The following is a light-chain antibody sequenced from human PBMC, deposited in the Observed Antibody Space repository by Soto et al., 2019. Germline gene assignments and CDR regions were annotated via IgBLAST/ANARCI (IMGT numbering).Light chain of an antibody. Sequence: EIVLTQSPGTLSLSPGERATLSCRASQSVNTKYLAWYQQKPGQAPRLLISGVSSRATGIPDRFSGSGSGTDFILTISRVEPEDFAVYYCQQYGSSPRTFGQGTKV. CDR1: QSVNTKY. CDR2: GVS. CDR3: QQYGSSPRT. J-gene: IGKJ1*01. V-gene: IGKV3-20*01.